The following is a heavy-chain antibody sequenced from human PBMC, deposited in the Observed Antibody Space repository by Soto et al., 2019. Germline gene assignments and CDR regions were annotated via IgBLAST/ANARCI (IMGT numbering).Heavy chain of an antibody. CDR3: ARDMGFGLSDY. Sequence: QVQLVQSGAEVKKPGASVKVSCKASGYTFTSYAMHWVRQAPGQRLEWMGWINAGNGNTNYSQKFQGSVTITRDTSASTAYMELSSLRSEDTAVYYCARDMGFGLSDYWGQGTLVTVSS. CDR2: INAGNGNT. J-gene: IGHJ4*02. CDR1: GYTFTSYA. V-gene: IGHV1-3*01. D-gene: IGHD3-10*01.